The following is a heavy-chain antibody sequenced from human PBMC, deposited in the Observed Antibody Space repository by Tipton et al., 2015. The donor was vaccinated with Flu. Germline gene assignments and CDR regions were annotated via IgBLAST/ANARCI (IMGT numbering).Heavy chain of an antibody. CDR2: ISGSGGST. D-gene: IGHD2-21*01. J-gene: IGHJ1*01. V-gene: IGHV3-23*01. CDR1: GFTFSSYA. CDR3: AKDAAYCGGDCYSEYFQH. Sequence: SLRLSCAASGFTFSSYAMSWVRQAPGKGLEWVSAISGSGGSTYYADSVKGRFTISRDNSKNTLYLQMNSLRAEDTAVYYCAKDAAYCGGDCYSEYFQHWGQGTLVTVSS.